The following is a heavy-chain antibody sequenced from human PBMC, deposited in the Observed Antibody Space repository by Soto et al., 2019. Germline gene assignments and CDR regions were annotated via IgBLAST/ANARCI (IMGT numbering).Heavy chain of an antibody. CDR2: IIPIFGTA. CDR1: GGTFSSYA. J-gene: IGHJ1*01. V-gene: IGHV1-69*13. D-gene: IGHD3-22*01. CDR3: ARGWERDITMIVELYFQH. Sequence: ASVKVSCKASGGTFSSYAISWVRQAPGQGLEWMGGIIPIFGTANYAQKFQGRVTITADESTSTAYMKLSSLRSEDTAVCYCARGWERDITMIVELYFQHWGQGTLVTVSS.